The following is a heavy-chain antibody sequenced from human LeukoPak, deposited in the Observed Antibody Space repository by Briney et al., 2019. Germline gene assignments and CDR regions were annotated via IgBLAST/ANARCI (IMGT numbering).Heavy chain of an antibody. CDR1: GFTFSSYA. J-gene: IGHJ4*02. Sequence: GGSLRLSCAASGFTFSSYAMSWVRQAPGKGLEWVSAISGSGGSTYYADSVKGRFTISRDNSKNTLYLQMNSLRAEDTAVYYCAKDDSGGYYEILTGYYKYNPPFHPFDYWGQGTLVTVSS. D-gene: IGHD3-9*01. CDR3: AKDDSGGYYEILTGYYKYNPPFHPFDY. CDR2: ISGSGGST. V-gene: IGHV3-23*01.